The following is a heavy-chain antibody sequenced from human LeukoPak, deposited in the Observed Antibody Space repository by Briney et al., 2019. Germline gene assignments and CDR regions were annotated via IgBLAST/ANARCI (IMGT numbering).Heavy chain of an antibody. Sequence: TGGSLRLSCAASGFTFSSYAMSWVRQAPGKGLEWVSAISSSDSSTYYTDSVKGRFTISRDNSKNTLYLQMGSLRAEDTAVYYCAKDGSSGSYYFDYWGQGTLVTVSS. CDR1: GFTFSSYA. V-gene: IGHV3-23*01. CDR3: AKDGSSGSYYFDY. CDR2: ISSSDSST. D-gene: IGHD3-10*01. J-gene: IGHJ4*02.